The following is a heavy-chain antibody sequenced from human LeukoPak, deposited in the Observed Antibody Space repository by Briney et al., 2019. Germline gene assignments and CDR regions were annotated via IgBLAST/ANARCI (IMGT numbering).Heavy chain of an antibody. V-gene: IGHV3-21*01. CDR1: GFTFRSYS. J-gene: IGHJ3*01. CDR2: TGARSMYI. D-gene: IGHD1-14*01. Sequence: GGSLRLSCAASGFTFRSYSMTWVRQAPGKGLEWVSSTGARSMYIYYADSVKGRFTISRDNDNNSLYLQMDSLRADDTAVYYCARPKQSGTRTGGDAFDFWGKGKRATVSS. CDR3: ARPKQSGTRTGGDAFDF.